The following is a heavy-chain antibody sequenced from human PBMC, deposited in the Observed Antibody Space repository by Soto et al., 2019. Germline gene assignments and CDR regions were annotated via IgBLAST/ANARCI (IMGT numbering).Heavy chain of an antibody. CDR2: INPSGDSR. Sequence: ASVKVSCKASGFIFSDYFMHWVRQAPGQGLEWMGIINPSGDSRDYAQKFQGRVTITRDTSTSTVYMDLSSLKYEDTAVYYCARDNSHNYGTPAARSWFHPWGQGTPVTVSS. CDR1: GFIFSDYF. CDR3: ARDNSHNYGTPAARSWFHP. J-gene: IGHJ5*02. D-gene: IGHD4-17*01. V-gene: IGHV1-46*01.